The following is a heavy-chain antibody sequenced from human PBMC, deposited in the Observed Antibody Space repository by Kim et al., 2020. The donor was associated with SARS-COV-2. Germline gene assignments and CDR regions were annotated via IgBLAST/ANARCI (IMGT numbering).Heavy chain of an antibody. V-gene: IGHV3-23*01. D-gene: IGHD3-16*01. CDR1: GFTFSSFA. J-gene: IGHJ4*02. CDR2: IAAGGGTT. Sequence: GGSLRLSCAASGFTFSSFAMTWVRQSPGRGLEWVSHIAAGGGTTYSPTVKGRETISRDNSAKTASLYLDDLRPADTAFYYCAASLVALYAVNYWGAGAPGTVSS. CDR3: AASLVALYAVNY.